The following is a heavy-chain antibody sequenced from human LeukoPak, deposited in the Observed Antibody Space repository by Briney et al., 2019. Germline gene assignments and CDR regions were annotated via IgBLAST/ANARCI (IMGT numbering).Heavy chain of an antibody. Sequence: SETLSLTCTVSGVSISSSSYYWGWIRQPPGKGLEWIGSIYYSGSTYYNSSLKSRVTISVDTSKNQFSLKLSSVTAADTAVYYCAKPSYGDLGLGFDYWGQGTLVTVSS. CDR3: AKPSYGDLGLGFDY. CDR2: IYYSGST. J-gene: IGHJ4*02. V-gene: IGHV4-39*07. CDR1: GVSISSSSYY. D-gene: IGHD4-17*01.